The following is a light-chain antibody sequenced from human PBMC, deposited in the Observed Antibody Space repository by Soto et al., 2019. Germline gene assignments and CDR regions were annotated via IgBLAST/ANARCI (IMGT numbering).Light chain of an antibody. Sequence: DIQMTQSPSTLSASVGDRVTITCRASQSFTTWLAWYQQKPGKAPKLLIYDVSSLETGVPSRFSGSGSGTEFTLTISSLQPDDSATYYCQQYNSESWTFGQGTKVEIK. J-gene: IGKJ1*01. CDR3: QQYNSESWT. CDR2: DVS. CDR1: QSFTTW. V-gene: IGKV1-5*01.